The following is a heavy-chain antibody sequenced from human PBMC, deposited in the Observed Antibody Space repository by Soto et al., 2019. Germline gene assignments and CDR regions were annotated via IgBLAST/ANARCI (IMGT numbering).Heavy chain of an antibody. CDR1: GFTFSNYE. J-gene: IGHJ4*02. D-gene: IGHD2-21*02. V-gene: IGHV3-48*03. CDR2: ISGSGSLI. Sequence: EVQLVESGGDLVQPGGSLRLSCAASGFTFSNYETNWVRQGPGKGLEWISYISGSGSLIYYADSVRGRFTISRDSAKNSLYLQMNSLRAEDTAVYYCAREEINCGGDCYSLWGQGTLVTVSS. CDR3: AREEINCGGDCYSL.